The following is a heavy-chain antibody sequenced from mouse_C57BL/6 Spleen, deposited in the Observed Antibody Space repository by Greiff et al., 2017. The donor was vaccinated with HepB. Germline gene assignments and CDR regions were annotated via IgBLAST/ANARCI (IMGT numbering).Heavy chain of an antibody. CDR2: ISDGGSYT. CDR3: ARVGTRAWFAY. CDR1: GITFSSYA. J-gene: IGHJ3*01. V-gene: IGHV5-4*01. D-gene: IGHD3-3*01. Sequence: EVQVVESGGGLVKPGGSLKLSCAASGITFSSYAMSWVRQTPEKRLEWVATISDGGSYTYYPDNVKGRFTISRDNAKNNLYLQMSHLKSEDTAMYYCARVGTRAWFAYWGQGTLVTVSA.